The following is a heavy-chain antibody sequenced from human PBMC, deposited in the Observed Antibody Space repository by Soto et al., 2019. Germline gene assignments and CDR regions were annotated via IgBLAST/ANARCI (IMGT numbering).Heavy chain of an antibody. D-gene: IGHD4-17*01. CDR3: ARSVTGDYGDAFDI. V-gene: IGHV4-4*02. J-gene: IGHJ3*02. CDR1: GGSISSSNW. Sequence: QVQLQESGPGLVKPSGTLSLTCAVSGGSISSSNWWSWVRQPPGKGLEWIGEIYHSGSTNYNPSLKSRVTXXVXKXXNQFSLKLSSVTAADTAVYYWARSVTGDYGDAFDIWGQGTMVTVSS. CDR2: IYHSGST.